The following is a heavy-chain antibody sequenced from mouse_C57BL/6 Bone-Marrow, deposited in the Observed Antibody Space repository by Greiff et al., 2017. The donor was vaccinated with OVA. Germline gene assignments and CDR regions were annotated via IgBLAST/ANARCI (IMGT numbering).Heavy chain of an antibody. CDR1: GFTFSDYY. J-gene: IGHJ1*03. Sequence: EVKLLESGGGLVQPGGSLKLSCAASGFTFSDYYMYWVRQTPEKRLEWVAYISNGGGSTYYPDTVKGRFTISRDNAKNTLYLQMIRLKTEDTAMYYCARHTIGRYFDVWGTGTTVTVSS. CDR3: ARHTIGRYFDV. D-gene: IGHD2-14*01. CDR2: ISNGGGST. V-gene: IGHV5-12*01.